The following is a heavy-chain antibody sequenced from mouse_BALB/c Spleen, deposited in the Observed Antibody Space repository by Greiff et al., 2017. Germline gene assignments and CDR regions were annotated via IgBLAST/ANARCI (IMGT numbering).Heavy chain of an antibody. D-gene: IGHD2-14*01. CDR1: GFTFSSYA. V-gene: IGHV5-6-5*01. CDR3: ARGGYDGGVYYFDY. CDR2: ISSGGST. Sequence: EVKLVESGGGLVKPGGSLKLSCAASGFTFSSYAMSWVRQTPEKRLEWVASISSGGSTYYPDSVKGRFTISRDNARNILYLQMSSLRSEDTAMYYCARGGYDGGVYYFDYWGQGTTLTVSS. J-gene: IGHJ2*01.